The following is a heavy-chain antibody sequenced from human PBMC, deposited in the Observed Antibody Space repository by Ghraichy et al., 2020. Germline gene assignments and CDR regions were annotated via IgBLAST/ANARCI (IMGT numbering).Heavy chain of an antibody. CDR2: ISGSGGST. D-gene: IGHD3-10*01. CDR3: APRGGVRGVVN. J-gene: IGHJ4*02. Sequence: GGSLRLSCAASGFTFSSYAMSWVRQAPGKGLEWVSAISGSGGSTYYADSVKGRFTISRDNSKNTLYLQMNSLRAEDTAVYYCAPRGGVRGVVNWGQGTLVTVSS. CDR1: GFTFSSYA. V-gene: IGHV3-23*01.